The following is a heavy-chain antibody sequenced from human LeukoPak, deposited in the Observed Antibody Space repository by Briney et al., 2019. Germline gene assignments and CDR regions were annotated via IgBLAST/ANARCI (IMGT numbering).Heavy chain of an antibody. CDR1: RYSFTSYW. CDR3: AKYYEFSGSSEVGFDH. V-gene: IGHV5-51*01. D-gene: IGHD3-3*01. CDR2: IYPGDSDT. J-gene: IGHJ4*02. Sequence: GESLKISCKGSRYSFTSYWIGWVRQMPGKGLEWMGIIYPGDSDTRYSPSFQGQVTISADKSISTAYLQWSSLKASDTAIYYCAKYYEFSGSSEVGFDHWGQGTLVTVSS.